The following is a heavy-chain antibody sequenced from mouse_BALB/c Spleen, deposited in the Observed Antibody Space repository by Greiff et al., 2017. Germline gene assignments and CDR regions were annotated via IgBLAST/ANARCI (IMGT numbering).Heavy chain of an antibody. CDR3: TRGGYYGGFDY. CDR2: IDPETGGT. J-gene: IGHJ2*01. V-gene: IGHV1-15*01. CDR1: GYTFTDYE. Sequence: QVQLKQSGAELVRPGASVTLSCKASGYTFTDYEMHWVKQTPVHGLEWIGAIDPETGGTAYNQKFKGKATLTADKSSSTAYMELRSLTSEDSAVYYCTRGGYYGGFDYWGQGTTLTVSS. D-gene: IGHD2-3*01.